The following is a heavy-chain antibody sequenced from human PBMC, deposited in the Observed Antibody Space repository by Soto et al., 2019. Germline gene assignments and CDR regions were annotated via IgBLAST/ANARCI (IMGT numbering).Heavy chain of an antibody. D-gene: IGHD3-22*01. CDR1: GGSISSGGYY. J-gene: IGHJ6*02. Sequence: SETLSLTYTVSGGSISSGGYYWSWIRQPPGKGLEWIGEINHSGSTNYNPSLKSRVTISVDTSKNQFSLKLSSVTAADTAVYYCARGRGGYDSSGYPYYYYYYGMDVWGQGTTVTVS. CDR3: ARGRGGYDSSGYPYYYYYYGMDV. V-gene: IGHV4-39*07. CDR2: INHSGST.